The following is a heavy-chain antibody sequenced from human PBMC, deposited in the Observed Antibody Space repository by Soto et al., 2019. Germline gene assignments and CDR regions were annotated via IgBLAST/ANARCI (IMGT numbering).Heavy chain of an antibody. Sequence: TSETLSLTCAVYGGSFSGYYWSWIRQPPGKGLEWIGEINHSGSTNYSPSLKSRVTMSVDTSKSQFSLKLSSVTAADTAVYYCARGDFLSVDYWSQGTLVTVSS. J-gene: IGHJ4*02. D-gene: IGHD3-3*01. CDR2: INHSGST. V-gene: IGHV4-34*01. CDR3: ARGDFLSVDY. CDR1: GGSFSGYY.